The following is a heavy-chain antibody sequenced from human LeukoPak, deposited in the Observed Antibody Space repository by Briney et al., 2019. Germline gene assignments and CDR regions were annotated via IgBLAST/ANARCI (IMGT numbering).Heavy chain of an antibody. CDR2: ISSSSSYI. Sequence: PGGSLRLSCAASGFTFSSYSMNWVRQAPGKGLEWVSSISSSSSYIYYADSVKGRFTISRDNAKNSLYLQMNSLRAEDTVVYYCARDTFIAVAGFDYWGQGTLVTVSS. J-gene: IGHJ4*02. CDR1: GFTFSSYS. CDR3: ARDTFIAVAGFDY. D-gene: IGHD6-19*01. V-gene: IGHV3-21*01.